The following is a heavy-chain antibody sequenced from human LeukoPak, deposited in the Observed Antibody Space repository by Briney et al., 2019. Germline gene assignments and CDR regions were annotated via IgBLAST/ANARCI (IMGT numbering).Heavy chain of an antibody. CDR3: ARERIRYFDWLPAID. V-gene: IGHV4-34*01. D-gene: IGHD3-9*01. J-gene: IGHJ4*02. CDR1: GGSFSGYY. Sequence: SETLSLTCAVYGGSFSGYYWSWIRQPPGKGLEWIGEINHSGSTNYNPSLKSRVTISVDTSKNQFSLKLSSVTAADTAVYYCARERIRYFDWLPAIDWGQGTLVTVSS. CDR2: INHSGST.